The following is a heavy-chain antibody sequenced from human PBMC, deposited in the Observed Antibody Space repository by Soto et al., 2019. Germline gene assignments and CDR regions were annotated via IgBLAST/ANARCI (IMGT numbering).Heavy chain of an antibody. CDR2: ISAYNGNT. D-gene: IGHD6-6*01. CDR3: AREAARPDLGWFDP. Sequence: QVQLVQSGAEVKKPGASVKVSCKASGYTFTSYGISWVRQAPGQGLEWMGWISAYNGNTNYAQKLQGRVTMTTDTSKRTAYRELRSLRSDDTAVYYCAREAARPDLGWFDPWGQGTLVTVSS. V-gene: IGHV1-18*01. CDR1: GYTFTSYG. J-gene: IGHJ5*02.